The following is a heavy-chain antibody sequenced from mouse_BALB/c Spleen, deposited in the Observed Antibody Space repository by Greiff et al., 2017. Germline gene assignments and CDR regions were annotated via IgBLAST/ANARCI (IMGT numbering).Heavy chain of an antibody. J-gene: IGHJ3*01. CDR1: GFTFSDYY. V-gene: IGHV5-4*02. CDR3: ARVYDYDEGFFAY. CDR2: ISDGGSYT. D-gene: IGHD2-4*01. Sequence: EVQLVESGGGLVKPGGSLKLSCAASGFTFSDYYMYWVRQTPEKRLEWVATISDGGSYTYYPDSVKGRFTISRDNAKNNLYLQMSSLKSEDTAMYYCARVYDYDEGFFAYWGQGTLVTVSA.